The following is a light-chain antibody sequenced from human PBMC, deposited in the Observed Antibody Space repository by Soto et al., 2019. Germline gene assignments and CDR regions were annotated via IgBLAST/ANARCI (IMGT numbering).Light chain of an antibody. Sequence: QSALTQPASVSGSPGQSITISCTGTSSDVGGYNYVSWYQQHPGKAPKLMIYAVSKRPSGVSTRFSGSKSGNTASLTISGLQAEDEADYHCSSYTTSSTLLYVFGTGTKLTVL. CDR2: AVS. J-gene: IGLJ1*01. CDR3: SSYTTSSTLLYV. CDR1: SSDVGGYNY. V-gene: IGLV2-14*01.